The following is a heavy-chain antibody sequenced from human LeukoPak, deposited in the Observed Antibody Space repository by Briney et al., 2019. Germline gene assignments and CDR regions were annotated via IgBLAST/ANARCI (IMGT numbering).Heavy chain of an antibody. CDR2: ISYNGINE. Sequence: PGGSLRLSCAASGFSFSDYNMHWVRQAPGKGLEWMAVISYNGINEYYADSVKGRFTISRDNSKSTLLLQMNSLRAEDTAVYYCAKLHYDFWSGYYTDWGKGTTVTVSS. J-gene: IGHJ6*04. CDR1: GFSFSDYN. V-gene: IGHV3-30*18. D-gene: IGHD3-3*01. CDR3: AKLHYDFWSGYYTD.